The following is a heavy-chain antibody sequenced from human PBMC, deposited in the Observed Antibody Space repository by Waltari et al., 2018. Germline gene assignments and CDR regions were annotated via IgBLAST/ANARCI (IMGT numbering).Heavy chain of an antibody. CDR2: IYYSGST. D-gene: IGHD5-18*01. J-gene: IGHJ4*02. V-gene: IGHV4-39*07. CDR1: GGSISSSSYY. CDR3: ARLVEMATTMSFDY. Sequence: QLQLQESGPGLVKPSETLSLTCTVSGGSISSSSYYWGWIRQPPGKGLEWIGSIYYSGSTYYNPSLKSRVTISVDTSKNQFSLKLSSVTAADTAVYYCARLVEMATTMSFDYWGQGTLVTVSS.